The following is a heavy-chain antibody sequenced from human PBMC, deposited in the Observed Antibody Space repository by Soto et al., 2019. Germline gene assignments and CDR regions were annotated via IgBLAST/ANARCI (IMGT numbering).Heavy chain of an antibody. D-gene: IGHD2-15*01. J-gene: IGHJ6*02. CDR3: ARAGCDGGSCYTLVGLRYGMDV. CDR2: ISYDGDNK. V-gene: IGHV3-30-3*01. Sequence: QVQLVESAGGVVQPGRSLRLSCAASVFTFSNYAMYWVRQAPGKGLEWVAVISYDGDNKYYADSVKGRFTICRDNSKNTLYLQMNSLRAEYTAVYYCARAGCDGGSCYTLVGLRYGMDVWGQGTTVTVSS. CDR1: VFTFSNYA.